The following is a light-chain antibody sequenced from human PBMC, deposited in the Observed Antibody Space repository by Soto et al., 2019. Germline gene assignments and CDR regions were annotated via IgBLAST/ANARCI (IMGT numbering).Light chain of an antibody. V-gene: IGLV2-23*01. Sequence: QSVLTQPASVSGSPGQSITISCTGTSSDVGSYNLVSWYQQHPGKAPKLMIYEGNKRPSGVSNRFSGSKSGNTASLTISGLQAEDEADYYCCSYAGSSPWVFGGGTKLTVL. CDR2: EGN. J-gene: IGLJ3*02. CDR3: CSYAGSSPWV. CDR1: SSDVGSYNL.